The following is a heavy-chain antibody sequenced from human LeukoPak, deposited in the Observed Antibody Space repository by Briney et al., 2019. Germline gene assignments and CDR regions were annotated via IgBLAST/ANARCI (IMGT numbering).Heavy chain of an antibody. D-gene: IGHD5-24*01. J-gene: IGHJ4*02. CDR1: GGSISSGGYY. V-gene: IGHV4-61*08. CDR2: IYYSGST. CDR3: ARDFGDGYGQMGY. Sequence: PSQTLSLTCAVSGGSISSGGYYWSWIRQPPGKGLEWIGYIYYSGSTNYNPSLKSRVTISVDTSKNQFSLKLSSVTAADTAVYYCARDFGDGYGQMGYWGQGTLVTVSS.